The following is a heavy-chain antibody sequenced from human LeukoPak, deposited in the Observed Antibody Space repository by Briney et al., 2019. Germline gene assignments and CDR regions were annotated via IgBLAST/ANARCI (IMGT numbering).Heavy chain of an antibody. CDR1: GGSISSPNW. V-gene: IGHV4-4*02. CDR3: ARPGIGGAFDI. Sequence: SGTLSLTCAVSGGSISSPNWWSWVRQPPGEGLEWIREIYHSGSTNYNPSLKNRVTILIDRSKNQFSLKLTSVTAADTAIYYCARPGIGGAFDIWGQGTMVTVFS. J-gene: IGHJ3*02. D-gene: IGHD3-3*01. CDR2: IYHSGST.